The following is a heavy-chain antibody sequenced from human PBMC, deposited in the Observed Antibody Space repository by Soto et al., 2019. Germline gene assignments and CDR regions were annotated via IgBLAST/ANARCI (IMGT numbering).Heavy chain of an antibody. J-gene: IGHJ4*02. CDR2: FYYTGST. V-gene: IGHV4-59*01. D-gene: IGHD6-6*01. CDR3: ARSIAVPSSHIDH. Sequence: LSLTCSVSGVSMSGYYWSLIRQAPVKGLEWIGYFYYTGSTNYNPSLQSRVTISVDTSNKQFSLSLRLVTAADTAVYFCARSIAVPSSHIDHWGQGIRVTVSS. CDR1: GVSMSGYY.